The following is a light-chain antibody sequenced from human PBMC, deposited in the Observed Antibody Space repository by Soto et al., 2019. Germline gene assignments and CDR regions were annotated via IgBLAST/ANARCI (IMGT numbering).Light chain of an antibody. CDR2: AAS. CDR1: QGISSY. V-gene: IGKV1-9*01. Sequence: DMQLTQSPSFLSASVGDRVTITCRASQGISSYLAWYQQKPGKAPELLIYAASTLQSGVPSRFSGSGSGTDFTLTISSLQPEDSAIYYCHQLNTYPPWTFGQGTKVEIK. J-gene: IGKJ1*01. CDR3: HQLNTYPPWT.